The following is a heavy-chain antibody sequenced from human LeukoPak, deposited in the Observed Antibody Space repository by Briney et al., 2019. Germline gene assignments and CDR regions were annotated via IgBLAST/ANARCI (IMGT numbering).Heavy chain of an antibody. J-gene: IGHJ6*02. D-gene: IGHD4/OR15-4a*01. Sequence: GGSLRLSCAASGFTFSSYEMNWVRQAPGKGLEWVSYISSSGSTIYYADSVKGRFTISRDNAKNSLYLQMNSLRAEDTAVYYCARDDYGHNYYYGMDVWGQGTTATVSS. CDR2: ISSSGSTI. CDR3: ARDDYGHNYYYGMDV. CDR1: GFTFSSYE. V-gene: IGHV3-48*03.